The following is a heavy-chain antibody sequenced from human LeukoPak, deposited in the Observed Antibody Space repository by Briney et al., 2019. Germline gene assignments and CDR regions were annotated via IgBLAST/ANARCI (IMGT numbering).Heavy chain of an antibody. CDR3: AKNLASNWFDP. J-gene: IGHJ5*02. V-gene: IGHV3-7*01. CDR2: IKQDGSEK. D-gene: IGHD3-16*01. Sequence: PGGSLRLSCAASGFTFSSYWMSWVRQAPGKGLEWVANIKQDGSEKYYADSVKGRFTISRDNSKNTLYLQMNSLRAEDTAVYYCAKNLASNWFDPWGQGTLVTVSS. CDR1: GFTFSSYW.